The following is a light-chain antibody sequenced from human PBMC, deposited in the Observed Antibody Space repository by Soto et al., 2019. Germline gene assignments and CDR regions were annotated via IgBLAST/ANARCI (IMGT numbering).Light chain of an antibody. CDR2: DDN. Sequence: QSVMTQPPSVSAAPGQKVTISCSGSSSNIEGNSVSWYQQLPGTAPKPLIYDDNKRPSGSPDRFSGSKSGTSATLGITGFQTCDEADYYCGSWDSSLRAYVFGNGTKLTVL. CDR3: GSWDSSLRAYV. V-gene: IGLV1-51*01. CDR1: SSNIEGNS. J-gene: IGLJ1*01.